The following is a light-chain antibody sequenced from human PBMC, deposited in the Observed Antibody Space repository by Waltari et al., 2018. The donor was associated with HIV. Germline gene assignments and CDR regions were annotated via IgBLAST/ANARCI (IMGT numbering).Light chain of an antibody. J-gene: IGLJ3*02. CDR2: EIT. CDR1: SSDVGSSNY. V-gene: IGLV2-8*01. CDR3: SSSAGGDTLV. Sequence: QSALTQPPSASGFPGQSVTISCTGTSSDVGSSNYVAWYQQYPGKAPKLLIYEITKRPSGVPDRFSGSKSGSTASLTVSGLQAEDEADYYCSSSAGGDTLVFGGVTKLTVL.